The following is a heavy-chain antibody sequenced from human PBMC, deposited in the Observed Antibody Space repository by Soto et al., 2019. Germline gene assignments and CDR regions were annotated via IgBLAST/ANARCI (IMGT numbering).Heavy chain of an antibody. CDR3: GKDTLDCSGGDCPLYYYYGMDV. Sequence: GGSLRLSCATSGFTFRSYGLHWVRQAPGKGLERLAVISNDGNNKFFADSVKGRLTLSRDNARNTLYLQINSLRAEDTAVYFCGKDTLDCSGGDCPLYYYYGMDVWGQGTTVTVSS. CDR2: ISNDGNNK. J-gene: IGHJ6*02. V-gene: IGHV3-30*18. D-gene: IGHD2-21*02. CDR1: GFTFRSYG.